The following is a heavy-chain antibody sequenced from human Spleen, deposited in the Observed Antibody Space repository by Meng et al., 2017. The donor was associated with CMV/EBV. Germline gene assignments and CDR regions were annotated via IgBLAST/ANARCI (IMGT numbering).Heavy chain of an antibody. CDR2: IFNSGNT. D-gene: IGHD4-17*01. CDR1: GGSISSDGYC. CDR3: AREPSVPNYFDY. J-gene: IGHJ4*02. V-gene: IGHV4-30-4*01. Sequence: TVSGGSISSDGYCWSWIRQPPVKGLEWIGYIFNSGNTYYNPSLKSRVTISVDTSTNQFSLKMRSVTAADTAVYYCAREPSVPNYFDYWGQGTLVTVSS.